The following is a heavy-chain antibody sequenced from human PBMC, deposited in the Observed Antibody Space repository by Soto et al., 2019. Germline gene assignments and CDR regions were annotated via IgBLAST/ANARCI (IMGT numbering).Heavy chain of an antibody. J-gene: IGHJ4*02. CDR3: ARGVNVVVPAAYYFDY. V-gene: IGHV4-59*01. D-gene: IGHD2-2*01. CDR2: IYYSGST. CDR1: GGSISSYY. Sequence: QVQLQESGPGLVKPSETLSLTCTVSGGSISSYYWSWIRQPPGKGLEWIGYIYYSGSTNYNPSLKSRVTISVDTSKNQFSLKLSSVTAADTAVYYCARGVNVVVPAAYYFDYWGQGTLVTVSS.